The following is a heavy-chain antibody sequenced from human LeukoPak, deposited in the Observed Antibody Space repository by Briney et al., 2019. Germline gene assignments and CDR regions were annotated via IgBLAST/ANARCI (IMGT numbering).Heavy chain of an antibody. CDR1: VYTFTTYY. Sequence: ASVRVSYTPSVYTFTTYYMHWVRQAPGQGGEWMGIINPSGGSTSYAQKFQGRVTMTRDTSTSTVYMELSSLRSEDTAVYYCARDGGELAYCGGDCYSWYFDLWGRGTLVTVSS. CDR3: ARDGGELAYCGGDCYSWYFDL. J-gene: IGHJ2*01. D-gene: IGHD2-21*02. V-gene: IGHV1-46*01. CDR2: INPSGGST.